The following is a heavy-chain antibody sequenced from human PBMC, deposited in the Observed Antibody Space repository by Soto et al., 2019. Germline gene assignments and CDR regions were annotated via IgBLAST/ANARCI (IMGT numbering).Heavy chain of an antibody. CDR2: ISAYNGNT. V-gene: IGHV1-18*01. CDR3: ARDLTVDRPLDP. J-gene: IGHJ5*02. D-gene: IGHD4-17*01. Sequence: QVQLVQSGAEVKKPVASVKVSCKASGYTFTSYGISWVRQAPGQGLEWMGWISAYNGNTNYAQKRQGRVTMTTDTPTSTADLELRSLRSDDTAVYYCARDLTVDRPLDPWGQGTLVTVSS. CDR1: GYTFTSYG.